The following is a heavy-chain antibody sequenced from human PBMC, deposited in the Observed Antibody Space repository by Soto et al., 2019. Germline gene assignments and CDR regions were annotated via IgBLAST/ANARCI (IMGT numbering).Heavy chain of an antibody. D-gene: IGHD2-2*02. CDR2: INPSGGST. CDR1: GYTFTSYY. V-gene: IGHV1-46*01. CDR3: ARGGYCSSTICYTSYYYYGMDV. J-gene: IGHJ6*02. Sequence: ASVKVSCKASGYTFTSYYMHWVRQAPGQGLEWMGIINPSGGSTSYAQKFQGRVTMTRDTSTSTVYMELSSLRSEDTAVYYCARGGYCSSTICYTSYYYYGMDVWGQGLTVTVS.